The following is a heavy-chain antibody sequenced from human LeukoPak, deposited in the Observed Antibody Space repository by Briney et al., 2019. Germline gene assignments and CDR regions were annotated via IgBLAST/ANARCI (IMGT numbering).Heavy chain of an antibody. V-gene: IGHV3-11*04. D-gene: IGHD6-19*01. CDR2: ISSSGSTI. CDR1: GFTFSDYY. Sequence: GGSLRLSCAASGFTFSDYYMSWIRQAPGKGLEWVSYISSSGSTIYYADSVKGRFTISRDNAKDSLYLQMNSLRAEDTAVYYCARVGPVAGPLDYYMDVWGKGTTVTVSS. CDR3: ARVGPVAGPLDYYMDV. J-gene: IGHJ6*03.